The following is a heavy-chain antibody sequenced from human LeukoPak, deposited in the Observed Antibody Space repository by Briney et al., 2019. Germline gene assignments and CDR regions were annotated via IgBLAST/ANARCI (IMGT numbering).Heavy chain of an antibody. V-gene: IGHV4-34*01. J-gene: IGHJ4*02. CDR2: INHSGST. D-gene: IGHD5-18*01. Sequence: PSETLSLTCAVYGGSFSDYYWSWIRQHPGKGLEWIGEINHSGSTKYNPSLKSRVTISVDTSKNQFSLKLSSVTAADTAVYYCARARGMVRNFDYWGQGTLVTVSS. CDR3: ARARGMVRNFDY. CDR1: GGSFSDYY.